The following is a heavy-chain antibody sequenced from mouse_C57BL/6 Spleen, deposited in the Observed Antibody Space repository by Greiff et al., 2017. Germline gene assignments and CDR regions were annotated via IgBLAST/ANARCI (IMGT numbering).Heavy chain of an antibody. D-gene: IGHD1-1*02. J-gene: IGHJ3*01. CDR2: ISSGGDYI. CDR1: GFTFSSYA. V-gene: IGHV5-9-1*02. Sequence: DVHLVESGEGLVKPGGSLKLSCAASGFTFSSYAMSWVRQTPEKRLEWVAYISSGGDYIYYADTVKGRFTISRDNARNTLYLQMSSLKSEDTAMYYCTSDYGPPFAYWGQGTLVTVSA. CDR3: TSDYGPPFAY.